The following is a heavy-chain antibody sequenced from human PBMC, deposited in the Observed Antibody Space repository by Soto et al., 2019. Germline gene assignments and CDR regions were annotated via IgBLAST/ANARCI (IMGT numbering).Heavy chain of an antibody. D-gene: IGHD1-1*01. CDR3: ARAPNWNDASYYFDY. CDR2: INAGNGNT. CDR1: GYTFTSYA. J-gene: IGHJ4*02. V-gene: IGHV1-3*01. Sequence: QVQLVQSGAEVKKPGASVKVSCKASGYTFTSYAMHWVRQAPGQRLEWMGWINAGNGNTKYSQKFQGRVTITRDTSASTAYMELSSLRSEDTAVYYCARAPNWNDASYYFDYWGQGTLVTVSS.